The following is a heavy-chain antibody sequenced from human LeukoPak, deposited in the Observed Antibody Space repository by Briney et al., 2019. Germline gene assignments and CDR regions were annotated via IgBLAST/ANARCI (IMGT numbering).Heavy chain of an antibody. D-gene: IGHD1-26*01. Sequence: ASVKVSCKASGYTFTSYGISWVRQAPGQGLEWMGWISAYNGNTNYAQKLQGRVTMTTDTSTSTAYMELRSLRSDDTAMYFCAKRGSIVGFDYWGQGTLVTVSS. CDR2: ISAYNGNT. CDR1: GYTFTSYG. V-gene: IGHV1-18*01. J-gene: IGHJ4*02. CDR3: AKRGSIVGFDY.